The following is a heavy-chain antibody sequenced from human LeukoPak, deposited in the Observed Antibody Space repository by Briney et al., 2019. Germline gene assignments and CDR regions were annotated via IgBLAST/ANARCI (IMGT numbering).Heavy chain of an antibody. CDR3: ARWEYSSGWYVRSAFDI. Sequence: PSETLSLTCTVSGYSISSGYYWGWIRQPPGKGLEWIGSIYHSGSTYYNPSLKSRVTISVDASKNQFSLKLSSVTAADTAVYYCARWEYSSGWYVRSAFDIWGQGTMVTVSS. CDR2: IYHSGST. J-gene: IGHJ3*02. CDR1: GYSISSGYY. D-gene: IGHD6-19*01. V-gene: IGHV4-38-2*02.